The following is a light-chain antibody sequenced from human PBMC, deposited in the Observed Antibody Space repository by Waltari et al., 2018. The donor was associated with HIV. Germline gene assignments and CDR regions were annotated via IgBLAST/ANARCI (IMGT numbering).Light chain of an antibody. CDR2: DVS. J-gene: IGLJ1*01. V-gene: IGLV2-14*03. CDR3: KSKTSSSTPCV. CDR1: SSDIGAYNS. Sequence: QSALTQPASVSGSPGQSITISCTGSSSDIGAYNSVSWYQQHPGKAPKLIIYDVSNRPSGVSGRFAGSKSGNTASLTISGLQAEDEADYFCKSKTSSSTPCVFGTETKVAVL.